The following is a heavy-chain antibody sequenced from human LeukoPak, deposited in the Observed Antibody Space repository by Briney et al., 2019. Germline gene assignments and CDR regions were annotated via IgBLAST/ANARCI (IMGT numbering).Heavy chain of an antibody. V-gene: IGHV1-18*01. CDR3: ARGEDGSSWYDYYYGMDV. J-gene: IGHJ6*02. Sequence: ASVKVSCKASGYTFTSYGISWVRQAPGQGLEWMGWISAYNGNTNCAQKLQGRVTMTTDTSTSTAYMELRSLRSDDTAVYYCARGEDGSSWYDYYYGMDVWGQGTTVTVSS. D-gene: IGHD6-13*01. CDR1: GYTFTSYG. CDR2: ISAYNGNT.